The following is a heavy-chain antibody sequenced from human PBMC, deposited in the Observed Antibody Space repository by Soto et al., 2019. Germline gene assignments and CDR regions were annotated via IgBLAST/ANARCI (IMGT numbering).Heavy chain of an antibody. CDR2: ISYDGSTK. D-gene: IGHD6-19*01. CDR3: AKGRSAWDNDAFDF. J-gene: IGHJ3*01. Sequence: GGSLRLSCAASGFTFSSYGMHWVRQAPGKGLEWVAVISYDGSTKYYADSVKGRFAISRDNSKSTLFLQVNSLRAEDTAVYYCAKGRSAWDNDAFDFWGQGTMVTVSS. V-gene: IGHV3-30*18. CDR1: GFTFSSYG.